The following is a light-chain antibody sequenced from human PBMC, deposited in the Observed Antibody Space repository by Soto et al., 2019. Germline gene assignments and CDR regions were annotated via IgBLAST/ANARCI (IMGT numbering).Light chain of an antibody. CDR2: KVS. Sequence: DVVMTQSPLSLPVTLGQPACISCRSNQILVHSDGIAYFSWFQQRPGRSPRRLXYKVSNRDSGVPARFSGIGSGTDFAPKLSRVEAEDVGVYDGMQGTHWPITFGQGTRLEIK. CDR3: MQGTHWPIT. V-gene: IGKV2-30*02. J-gene: IGKJ5*01. CDR1: QILVHSDGIAY.